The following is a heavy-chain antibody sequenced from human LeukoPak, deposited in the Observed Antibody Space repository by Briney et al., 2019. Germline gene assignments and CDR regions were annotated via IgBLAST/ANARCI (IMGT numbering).Heavy chain of an antibody. CDR3: ARDATYCTNGVCYTRFDY. CDR2: MNLDGSEK. D-gene: IGHD2-8*01. Sequence: GGSLRLSCAASGFTFTSHWMSWVRQAPGKGLEGVARMNLDGSEKYYVDSVKGRFTISRDNAKTSPYLEMNSLRAEDTAVYYCARDATYCTNGVCYTRFDYWGQGTLVTVSS. J-gene: IGHJ4*02. CDR1: GFTFTSHW. V-gene: IGHV3-7*01.